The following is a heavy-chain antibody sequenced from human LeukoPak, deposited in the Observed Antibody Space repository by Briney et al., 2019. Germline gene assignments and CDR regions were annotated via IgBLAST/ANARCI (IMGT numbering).Heavy chain of an antibody. Sequence: ASVKVSCKASGYKFTNYGISWVRQAPGQGLEWMGWISPYNGNTIYAQKLQGRVTMTRDTSISTAYMELRSLRSDDTAVYYCARLIAIGSSAEGWFDPWGQGTLVTVSS. J-gene: IGHJ5*02. CDR2: ISPYNGNT. CDR3: ARLIAIGSSAEGWFDP. V-gene: IGHV1-18*01. D-gene: IGHD6-6*01. CDR1: GYKFTNYG.